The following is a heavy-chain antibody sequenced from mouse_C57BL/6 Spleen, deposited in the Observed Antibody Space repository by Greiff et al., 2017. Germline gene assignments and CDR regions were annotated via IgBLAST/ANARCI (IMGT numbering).Heavy chain of an antibody. CDR2: ISDGGSYT. CDR1: GFTFRSSA. Sequence: EVKLVESGGGLVKPGGSLKLSCAASGFTFRSSAMSWVRQTPEKRLEWVATISDGGSYTYYPDNVKGRFTISRDNAKNNLYLQMSHLKSESTTMYYCARDGSYSNYVSWFAYGGQGTLVTVSA. D-gene: IGHD2-5*01. J-gene: IGHJ3*01. V-gene: IGHV5-4*01. CDR3: ARDGSYSNYVSWFAY.